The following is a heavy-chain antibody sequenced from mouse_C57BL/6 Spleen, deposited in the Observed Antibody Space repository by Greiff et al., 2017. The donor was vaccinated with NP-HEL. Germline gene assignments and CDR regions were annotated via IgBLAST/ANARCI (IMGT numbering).Heavy chain of an antibody. CDR3: ARLWLRRNFDY. V-gene: IGHV5-9*01. CDR2: ISGGGGNT. CDR1: GFTFSSYT. Sequence: DVHLVESGGGLVKPGGSLKLSCAASGFTFSSYTMSWVRQTPEKRLEWVATISGGGGNTYYPDSVKGRFTISRDNAKNTLYLQMSSLRSEDTALYYCARLWLRRNFDYWGQGTTLTVSS. D-gene: IGHD2-2*01. J-gene: IGHJ2*01.